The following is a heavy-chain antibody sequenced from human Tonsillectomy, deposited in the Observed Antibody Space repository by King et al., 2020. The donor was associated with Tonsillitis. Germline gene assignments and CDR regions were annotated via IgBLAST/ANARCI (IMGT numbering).Heavy chain of an antibody. Sequence: VQLQESGPGLVKPSETLSLTCTVSGGSMSRYYWSWIRQSPGKGLEWIGYIYYTRNTTYTPSLESRVTISLDTSKNQFSLKLSSMTAADTAVYYCARHAGASFDFWGQGTLVTVSS. V-gene: IGHV4-59*08. CDR2: IYYTRNT. CDR1: GGSMSRYY. J-gene: IGHJ4*02. CDR3: ARHAGASFDF. D-gene: IGHD3-10*01.